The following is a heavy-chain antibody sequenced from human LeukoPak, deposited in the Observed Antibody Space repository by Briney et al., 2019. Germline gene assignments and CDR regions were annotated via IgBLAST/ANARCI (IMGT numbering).Heavy chain of an antibody. CDR2: IIPIFGTA. V-gene: IGHV1-69*13. CDR3: ARAQEPYCSSTSSPKSWFDP. J-gene: IGHJ5*02. CDR1: GGTFISYA. Sequence: ASVKVSCKASGGTFISYAISWVRQAPGQGLEWMGGIIPIFGTANYAQKFQGRVTITADESTSTAYMELSSLRSGDTAVYYCARAQEPYCSSTSSPKSWFDPWGQGTLVTVSS. D-gene: IGHD2-2*01.